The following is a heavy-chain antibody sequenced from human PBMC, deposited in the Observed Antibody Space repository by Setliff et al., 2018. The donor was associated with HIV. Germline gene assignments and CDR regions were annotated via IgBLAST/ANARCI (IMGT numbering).Heavy chain of an antibody. J-gene: IGHJ6*03. V-gene: IGHV4-59*08. CDR2: IYYSGST. D-gene: IGHD6-13*01. CDR1: GGSFSGYY. Sequence: PSETLSLTCAVYGGSFSGYYWSWIRQPPGKGLEWIGYIYYSGSTNYNPSLKSRVTISVDTSKNHVSLRLSSVTAADTGVYYCARHRDPPGTSWIYYYYYMDLWGEGTTVTVSS. CDR3: ARHRDPPGTSWIYYYYYMDL.